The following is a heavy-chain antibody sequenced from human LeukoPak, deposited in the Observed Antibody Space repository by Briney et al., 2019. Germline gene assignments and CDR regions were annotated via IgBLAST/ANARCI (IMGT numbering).Heavy chain of an antibody. CDR3: AKGPARLTTVTPFDS. J-gene: IGHJ4*02. CDR2: VSGSGSTT. Sequence: GGSLRLSCVASGFIFNTFAMSWVRQAPGKGLEWVSAVSGSGSTTYYADSVKGRFSISRDNPKNTVYLQINNLRAEDTAVYFCAKGPARLTTVTPFDSWGRGTLVTVSS. CDR1: GFIFNTFA. V-gene: IGHV3-23*01. D-gene: IGHD4-17*01.